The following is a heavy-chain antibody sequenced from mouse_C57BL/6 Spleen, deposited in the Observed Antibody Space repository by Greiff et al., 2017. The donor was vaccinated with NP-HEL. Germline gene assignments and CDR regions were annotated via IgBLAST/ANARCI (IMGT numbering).Heavy chain of an antibody. CDR1: GYAFSSSW. CDR2: IYPGDGDT. J-gene: IGHJ2*01. V-gene: IGHV1-82*01. CDR3: ARERGGNYFDY. Sequence: QVQLQQSGPELVKPGASVKISCKASGYAFSSSWMNWVKQRPGKGLEWIGRIYPGDGDTNYNGKFKGKATLTADKSSSTAYMQLSSLTSEDSAVYFCARERGGNYFDYWGQGTTLTVSS.